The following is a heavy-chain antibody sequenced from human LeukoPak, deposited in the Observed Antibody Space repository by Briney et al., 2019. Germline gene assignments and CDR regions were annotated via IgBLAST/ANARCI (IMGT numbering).Heavy chain of an antibody. CDR3: ARQAHRYYYDSSGYYEYYFDY. D-gene: IGHD3-22*01. V-gene: IGHV5-51*01. Sequence: GESLKISCKGSGYSFTSYWIGWVRQMPGKGLEWMGIIYPGDSDTRYSPSFQGQVTISADKSISTAYLQWSSLKASDTAMYYCARQAHRYYYDSSGYYEYYFDYWGQGTLVTVSS. J-gene: IGHJ4*02. CDR1: GYSFTSYW. CDR2: IYPGDSDT.